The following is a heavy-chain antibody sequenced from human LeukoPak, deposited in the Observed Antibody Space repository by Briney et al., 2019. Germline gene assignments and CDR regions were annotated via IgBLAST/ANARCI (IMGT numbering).Heavy chain of an antibody. D-gene: IGHD3-10*01. Sequence: SETLSLTCTVSGGSISSYYWSWIRQPAGKGLEWIGRIYTSGSTNYNPSLKSRVTMSVDTSKNQLSLKLSSVTAADTAVYYCARGLYGSGSYSWFDPWGQGTLVTVSS. CDR2: IYTSGST. CDR1: GGSISSYY. J-gene: IGHJ5*02. CDR3: ARGLYGSGSYSWFDP. V-gene: IGHV4-4*07.